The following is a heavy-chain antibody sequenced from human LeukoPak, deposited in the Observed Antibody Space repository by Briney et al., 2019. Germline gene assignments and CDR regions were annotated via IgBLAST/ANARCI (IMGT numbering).Heavy chain of an antibody. V-gene: IGHV3-7*03. CDR3: AKVFPRYSSSYTRDY. Sequence: GGSLRLSCAASGFTFSTYWMSWVRQAPGKGLEWVANIRQDGSKIYYVDSVKGRFTISRDNSKNTLYLQMNSLRAEDTAVYYCAKVFPRYSSSYTRDYWGQGTLVTVSS. D-gene: IGHD6-6*01. CDR1: GFTFSTYW. J-gene: IGHJ4*02. CDR2: IRQDGSKI.